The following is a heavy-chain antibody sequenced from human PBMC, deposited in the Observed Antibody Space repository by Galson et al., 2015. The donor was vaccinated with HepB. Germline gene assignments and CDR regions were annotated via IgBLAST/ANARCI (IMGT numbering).Heavy chain of an antibody. CDR3: ARDRGYYDFWSGYYKDYYMDV. J-gene: IGHJ6*03. CDR2: INAGNGNT. V-gene: IGHV1-3*01. D-gene: IGHD3-3*01. Sequence: SVKVSCKASGYTFTSYAMHWVRQAPGQRLEWMGWINAGNGNTKYSQKFQGRVTITRDTSASTAYMELSSLRSEDTAVYYCARDRGYYDFWSGYYKDYYMDVWGKGTTVTVSS. CDR1: GYTFTSYA.